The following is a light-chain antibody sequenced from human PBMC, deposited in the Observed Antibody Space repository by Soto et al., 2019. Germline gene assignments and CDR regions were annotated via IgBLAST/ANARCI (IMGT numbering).Light chain of an antibody. CDR3: SSYTISSTYV. CDR1: SSDVGSYNR. J-gene: IGLJ1*01. V-gene: IGLV2-18*02. Sequence: QSVRTPLPSGTESPGQSVAFSCTGTSSDVGSYNRVSWYQQPPGTAPKLMIYDVNNRPSGVPDRFSGSKSGNTASLTISGLQAEDEADYYCSSYTISSTYVFGTGTRSPS. CDR2: DVN.